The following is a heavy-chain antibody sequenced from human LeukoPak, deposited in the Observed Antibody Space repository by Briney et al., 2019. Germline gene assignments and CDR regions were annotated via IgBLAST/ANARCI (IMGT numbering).Heavy chain of an antibody. V-gene: IGHV3-11*04. J-gene: IGHJ6*03. CDR2: ISSSGSTI. Sequence: PGGSLRLSCAASGFTFSDYYMSWIRQAPGKGLEWVSYISSSGSTIYYADSVKGRFTIFRDNAKNSLYLQMNSLRAEDTAVYYCARNIAVAGPRGYYMDVWGKGTTVTVSS. CDR3: ARNIAVAGPRGYYMDV. D-gene: IGHD6-19*01. CDR1: GFTFSDYY.